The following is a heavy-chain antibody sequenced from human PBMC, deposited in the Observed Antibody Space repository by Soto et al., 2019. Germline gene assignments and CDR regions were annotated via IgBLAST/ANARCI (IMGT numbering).Heavy chain of an antibody. V-gene: IGHV4-59*01. D-gene: IGHD1-7*01. J-gene: IGHJ5*02. CDR1: GGSISSYY. CDR3: ARDSTGTTVGYNWFDP. Sequence: SETLSLTCTVSGGSISSYYWSWIRQPPGKGLEWIGYIYYSGSTNYNPSLKSRVTISVDTSKNQFSLKLSSVTASDTAVYYCARDSTGTTVGYNWFDPWGQGTLVTVSS. CDR2: IYYSGST.